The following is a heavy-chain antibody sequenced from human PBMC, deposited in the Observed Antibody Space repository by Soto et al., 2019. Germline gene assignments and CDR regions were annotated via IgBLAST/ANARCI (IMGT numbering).Heavy chain of an antibody. Sequence: SETLSLTYAVSGGSNSSGGDSWSWIRQPPGKGLEWIGYIYHGGSTYYNPSLKSRVTISADRSKNQFSLKLSSVTAADTAVYYCARVPDYWGQGTLVTVSS. J-gene: IGHJ4*02. V-gene: IGHV4-30-2*01. CDR3: ARVPDY. CDR1: GGSNSSGGDS. CDR2: IYHGGST.